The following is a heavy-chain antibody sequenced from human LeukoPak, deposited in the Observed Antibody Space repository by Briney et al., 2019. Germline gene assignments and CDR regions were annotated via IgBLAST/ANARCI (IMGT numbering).Heavy chain of an antibody. Sequence: GGSLRLSCAASGFTFSSYEMNWVRQAPGKGLVWVSRIKTDGSSTNYADSVKGRFTISRDNAKDTLYLQMNSLRVEDTAVYYCARASPASYGDFDICGQGTMVTVSS. V-gene: IGHV3-74*01. CDR2: IKTDGSST. CDR1: GFTFSSYE. J-gene: IGHJ3*02. D-gene: IGHD4-17*01. CDR3: ARASPASYGDFDI.